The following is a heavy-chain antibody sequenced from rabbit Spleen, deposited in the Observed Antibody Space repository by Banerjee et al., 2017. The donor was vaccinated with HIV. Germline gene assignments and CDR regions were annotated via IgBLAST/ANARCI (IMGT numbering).Heavy chain of an antibody. Sequence: QSLEESGGGLVKPGASLTLTCKASGFSFNSGYDMCWVRQAPGKGLEWIACIAAVSSGDTYSATWAKGRFTISKTSSTTVTLQMTSLTAADTATYFCTRSSSGYNFRVRLDLWGPGTLVTVS. D-gene: IGHD1-1*01. V-gene: IGHV1S40*01. CDR1: GFSFNSGYD. J-gene: IGHJ3*01. CDR3: TRSSSGYNFRVRLDL. CDR2: IAAVSSGDT.